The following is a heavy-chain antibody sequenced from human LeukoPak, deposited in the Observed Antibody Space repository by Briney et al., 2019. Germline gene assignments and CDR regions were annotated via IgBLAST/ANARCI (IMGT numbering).Heavy chain of an antibody. Sequence: GGSLRLSCAASGFTFDDYSMHWVRQAPGKGLEWVSGISWNSGSIVYADSVKGRFTISRDRTKNSLYLQMNSLRAEDMALYYCARGNGYSTSGYVDYWGQGTLVTVSS. V-gene: IGHV3-9*03. D-gene: IGHD6-13*01. J-gene: IGHJ4*02. CDR1: GFTFDDYS. CDR2: ISWNSGSI. CDR3: ARGNGYSTSGYVDY.